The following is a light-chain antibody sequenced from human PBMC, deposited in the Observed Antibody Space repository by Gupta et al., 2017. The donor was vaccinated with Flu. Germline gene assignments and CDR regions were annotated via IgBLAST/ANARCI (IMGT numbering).Light chain of an antibody. CDR3: IQWKHCLYT. J-gene: IGKJ2*01. V-gene: IGKV2-30*01. Sequence: DVVMTQSPLSLPVTLGQPASISCRSSQSLGYMDGNTYLNWFQQRPGQSPRRLIYKVSNRDSGVPDRFSGSGSGTDFTLNISRVEAEDVGVYYCIQWKHCLYTFGQGTKLDIK. CDR2: KVS. CDR1: QSLGYMDGNTY.